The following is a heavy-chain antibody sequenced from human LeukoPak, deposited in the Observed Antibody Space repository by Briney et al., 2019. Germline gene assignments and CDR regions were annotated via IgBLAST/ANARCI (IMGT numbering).Heavy chain of an antibody. V-gene: IGHV4-31*03. CDR2: IYYSGST. CDR1: GGSISSGGYY. J-gene: IGHJ4*02. D-gene: IGHD3-3*01. Sequence: SQTLSLTCTVSGGSISSGGYYWSWIRQHPGKGLEWIGYIYYSGSTYYNPSLKSRVTISVDTSKNQFSLKLSSVTAADTAVYYCARGYYDFWRGHPYYFDYWRQGTLVTVST. CDR3: ARGYYDFWRGHPYYFDY.